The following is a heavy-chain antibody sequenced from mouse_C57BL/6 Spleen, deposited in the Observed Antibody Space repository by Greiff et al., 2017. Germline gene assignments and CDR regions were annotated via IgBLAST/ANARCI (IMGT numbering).Heavy chain of an antibody. V-gene: IGHV1-50*01. CDR2: IDPSDSYT. CDR1: GYTFTSYW. CDR3: ARLDGNYGYFDV. Sequence: QVQLQQSGAELVKPGASVKLSCKASGYTFTSYWMQWVKQRPGQGLEWIGEIDPSDSYTNYNQKFKGKATLTVDTSSSTAYMQLSSLTSEDSAVYYCARLDGNYGYFDVWGTGTTVTVSS. J-gene: IGHJ1*03. D-gene: IGHD2-1*01.